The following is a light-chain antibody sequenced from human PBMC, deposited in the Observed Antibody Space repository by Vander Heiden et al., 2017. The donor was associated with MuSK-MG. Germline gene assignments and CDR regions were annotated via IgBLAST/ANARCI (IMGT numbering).Light chain of an antibody. Sequence: DIQLTQSPSFLSASVGDRVTITCRASQGISSYLAWYQQKPGKAPKLLIYAASTLQSGVPSRFSGSGSGTEFTLTISSLQPEDCATYYCQHLKSDPPTLGPGTKVDIK. CDR2: AAS. CDR1: QGISSY. J-gene: IGKJ3*01. CDR3: QHLKSDPPT. V-gene: IGKV1-9*01.